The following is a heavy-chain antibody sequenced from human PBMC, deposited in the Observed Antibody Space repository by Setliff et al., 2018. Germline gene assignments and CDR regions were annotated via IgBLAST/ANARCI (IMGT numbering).Heavy chain of an antibody. D-gene: IGHD3-10*01. CDR3: ARDRSTVIRGVTSFFYYYMDV. CDR2: IYTSWSN. CDR1: GGSISSGHYY. Sequence: PSETLSLTCTVSGGSISSGHYYWSWIRQPAGKGPEWIGHIYTSWSNKYNPSLKSRVTMSLDTFKNQFSLKLRSVTAADTAVYYCARDRSTVIRGVTSFFYYYMDVWGGGTTVTVSS. J-gene: IGHJ6*03. V-gene: IGHV4-61*09.